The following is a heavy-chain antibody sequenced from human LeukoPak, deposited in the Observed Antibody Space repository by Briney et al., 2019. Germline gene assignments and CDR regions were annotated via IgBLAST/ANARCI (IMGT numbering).Heavy chain of an antibody. CDR1: GFTCSSYE. D-gene: IGHD1-26*01. J-gene: IGHJ3*02. Sequence: GGALRLYCAASGFTCSSYEMNWARQAPGNGLEWVAYISSSGYTILYADSVKGRFTISRDNAKNSLYLQMNSLRAEDTAVYYCARECLMVGVYDAFDIWGQGTMVTVSS. V-gene: IGHV3-48*03. CDR2: ISSSGYTI. CDR3: ARECLMVGVYDAFDI.